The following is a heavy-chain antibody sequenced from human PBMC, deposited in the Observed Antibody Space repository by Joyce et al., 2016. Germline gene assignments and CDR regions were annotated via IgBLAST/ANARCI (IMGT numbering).Heavy chain of an antibody. Sequence: QVQLVQSGAEMKKPGSSVKVYCKASGVTFSSYGISWLRQAPGQGLEWMGEVIPIPGKANYAQKVQGRVTITADESTTTAYMDLSSLRSEDTAVYFCARGGSGYSFDSWGQGTLVTVSS. V-gene: IGHV1-69*11. CDR2: VIPIPGKA. J-gene: IGHJ4*02. CDR3: ARGGSGYSFDS. D-gene: IGHD5-12*01. CDR1: GVTFSSYG.